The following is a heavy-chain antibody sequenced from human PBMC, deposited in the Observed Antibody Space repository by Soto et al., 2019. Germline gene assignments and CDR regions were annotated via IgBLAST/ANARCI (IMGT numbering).Heavy chain of an antibody. CDR1: GFTFDDYA. J-gene: IGHJ6*02. CDR3: AKAPSGAAGTFGGMDV. CDR2: IIWNSGSI. Sequence: SLRLSCAASGFTFDDYAIHWVRQAPGKGLEWVSGIIWNSGSIGYADSVKGRFTISRDNAKNSLYLQMNSLRAEDTALYYCAKAPSGAAGTFGGMDVWGQGTTVTVSS. D-gene: IGHD6-13*01. V-gene: IGHV3-9*01.